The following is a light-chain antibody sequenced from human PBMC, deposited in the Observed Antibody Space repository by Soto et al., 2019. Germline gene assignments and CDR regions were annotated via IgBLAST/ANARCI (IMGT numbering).Light chain of an antibody. Sequence: QSVLTQPASVSGSPGQSITISCTGTSGDVGGYNDVSWYQQLPGKAPKLMIYDDSHRPSGVSNRFSGSKSGNTASLTISGLHAEDEADYFCSSYTSISTVLFGGGTKLTVL. V-gene: IGLV2-14*03. J-gene: IGLJ2*01. CDR3: SSYTSISTVL. CDR2: DDS. CDR1: SGDVGGYND.